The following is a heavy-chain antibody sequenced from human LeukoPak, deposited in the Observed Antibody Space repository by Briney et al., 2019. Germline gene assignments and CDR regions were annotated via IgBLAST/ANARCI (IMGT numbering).Heavy chain of an antibody. CDR3: ARDGSSSGHDAFDI. V-gene: IGHV3-20*04. CDR1: GFTFDDYG. CDR2: INWNGGST. J-gene: IGHJ3*02. D-gene: IGHD6-13*01. Sequence: PGGSLRLSCAASGFTFDDYGMSWVRQAPGKGLEWVSDINWNGGSTGYADSVKGRFTISRDNAKNSLYLQMNSLRAEDTALYYCARDGSSSGHDAFDIWGQGTMVTVSS.